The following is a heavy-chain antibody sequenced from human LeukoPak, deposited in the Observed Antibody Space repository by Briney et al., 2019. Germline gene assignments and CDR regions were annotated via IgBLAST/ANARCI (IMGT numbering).Heavy chain of an antibody. Sequence: GRSLRLSCAASGFTFSSYGMHWVRQAPGKGLEWVAVISYHGSNENYADSVKGRFTISRDNSKNTLYLQMNSLRAEDTAVYYCAKEIYGDSTGGRFQQWGQGTLVTVSS. V-gene: IGHV3-30*18. CDR3: AKEIYGDSTGGRFQQ. CDR1: GFTFSSYG. CDR2: ISYHGSNE. J-gene: IGHJ1*01. D-gene: IGHD4-17*01.